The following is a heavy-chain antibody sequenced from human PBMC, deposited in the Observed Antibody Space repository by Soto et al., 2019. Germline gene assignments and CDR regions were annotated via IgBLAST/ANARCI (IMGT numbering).Heavy chain of an antibody. V-gene: IGHV1-18*01. CDR2: INGNTGHT. CDR1: GYTFSRYG. J-gene: IGHJ5*02. Sequence: ASVKVSCKTSGYTFSRYGITWVRQAPGQGLEWMRWINGNTGHTIYAMNLEDRLTISTDTSTSTAYMELRSLKSDDTAVYYCASELAALNWFDPWGQGTLVTVSS. CDR3: ASELAALNWFDP. D-gene: IGHD1-1*01.